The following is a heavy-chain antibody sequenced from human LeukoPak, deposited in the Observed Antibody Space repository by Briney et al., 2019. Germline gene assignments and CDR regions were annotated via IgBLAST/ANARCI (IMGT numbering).Heavy chain of an antibody. J-gene: IGHJ4*02. CDR1: GFTFSNYW. CDR2: IKQDAGEK. V-gene: IGHV3-7*01. Sequence: PGGSLRLSCAASGFTFSNYWMTWVRQAPGKGLEWVANIKQDAGEKHYADSVKGRFSISRDNAKSSLYLQMNSLRAEDTAVYYCARDRYSSYWGQGIRVTVS. D-gene: IGHD6-19*01. CDR3: ARDRYSSY.